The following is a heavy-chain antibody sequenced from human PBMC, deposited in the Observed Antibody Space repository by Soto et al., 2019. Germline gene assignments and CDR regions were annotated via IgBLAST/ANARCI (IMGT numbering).Heavy chain of an antibody. V-gene: IGHV4-31*03. Sequence: TSETLSLTCTVSGGSISSGGYYWSWIRQHPGKGLEWIGYIYYSGSTYYNPSLKSRVTISVDTSKNQFSLKLSSVTAADTAVYYCAGEARNFNAFDIWGQGTMVTVSS. J-gene: IGHJ3*02. CDR3: AGEARNFNAFDI. CDR2: IYYSGST. CDR1: GGSISSGGYY.